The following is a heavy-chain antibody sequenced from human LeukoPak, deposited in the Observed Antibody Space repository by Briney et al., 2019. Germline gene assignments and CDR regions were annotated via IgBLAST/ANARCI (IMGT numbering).Heavy chain of an antibody. D-gene: IGHD3-10*01. V-gene: IGHV3-30-3*01. J-gene: IGHJ4*02. CDR2: ISYDGSNK. CDR3: ARDAEAHASGSYSGYFDY. CDR1: GFIFSTYA. Sequence: SGGSLRLSCAASGFIFSTYAMHWVRQAPGKGLEWVAVISYDGSNKYYADSVKGRFTISRDNSKNTLYLQMNSLRAEDTAVYYCARDAEAHASGSYSGYFDYWGQGTLVTVSS.